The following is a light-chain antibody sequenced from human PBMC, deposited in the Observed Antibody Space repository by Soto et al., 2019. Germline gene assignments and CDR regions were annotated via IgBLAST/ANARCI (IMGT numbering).Light chain of an antibody. CDR1: SGHSSYA. CDR3: QTWGSGPVV. J-gene: IGLJ2*01. Sequence: QLVLTQSPSASASLEASVKLTCTLSSGHSSYAIAWHQQQSEKGPRYLMKLNSDGSHSKGDGIPDRFSGSSSGAERYLTISSLQSEDEADYYCQTWGSGPVVFGGGTKLTVL. V-gene: IGLV4-69*01. CDR2: LNSDGSH.